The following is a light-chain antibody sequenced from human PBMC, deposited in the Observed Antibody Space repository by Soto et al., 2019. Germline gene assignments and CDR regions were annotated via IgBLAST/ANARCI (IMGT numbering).Light chain of an antibody. CDR1: QNIYTW. J-gene: IGKJ1*01. V-gene: IGKV1-5*03. CDR3: QQYNSYS. Sequence: QVTQSPSTLSASVVSRVTITCRASQNIYTWLAWYQQKPGIAPKLLIHKASTLESGVPSRFSGSGYGTEFTLTISSLQPDDFATYYCQQYNSYSFGQGTKVDIK. CDR2: KAS.